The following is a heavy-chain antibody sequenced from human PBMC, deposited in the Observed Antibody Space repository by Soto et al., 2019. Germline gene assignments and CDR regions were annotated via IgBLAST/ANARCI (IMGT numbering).Heavy chain of an antibody. V-gene: IGHV3-66*01. CDR3: AREYRSGPDAFDI. D-gene: IGHD3-16*02. CDR1: GFTVSSNY. Sequence: PGGSLRLSCAASGFTVSSNYMSWVRQAPGKGLEWVSVIYSGSSTYYADSVKGRFTISRDNSKNTLYLQMNSLRAEDTAVYYCAREYRSGPDAFDIWGQGTMVTVSS. CDR2: IYSGSST. J-gene: IGHJ3*02.